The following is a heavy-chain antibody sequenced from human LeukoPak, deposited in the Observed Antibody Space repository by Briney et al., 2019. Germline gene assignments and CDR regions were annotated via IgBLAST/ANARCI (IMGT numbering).Heavy chain of an antibody. Sequence: GGSLRLSCAASGFTFSSYEMNWVRQAPGKGLEWVSYIISSGSPIYYADSVKGRLTISRDNAKNSLFLQMNSLRAEDTAVYYCARENLNGLDVWGQGTTVTVSS. CDR1: GFTFSSYE. J-gene: IGHJ6*02. V-gene: IGHV3-48*03. CDR3: ARENLNGLDV. CDR2: IISSGSPI.